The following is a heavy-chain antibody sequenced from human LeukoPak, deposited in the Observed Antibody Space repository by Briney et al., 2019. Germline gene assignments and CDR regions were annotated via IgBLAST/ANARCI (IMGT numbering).Heavy chain of an antibody. Sequence: PSETLSLTCTVYGGSIISTTYYWGSIRQPPGKGLEWIGSIYYTGTTYYNPSLKSRVTVSVDTSKNQFSLKLSSVTAADTAVYHRATHSLSYGHHDYWGQGTLVTVSS. CDR2: IYYTGTT. D-gene: IGHD5-18*01. CDR1: GGSIISTTYY. CDR3: ATHSLSYGHHDY. J-gene: IGHJ4*02. V-gene: IGHV4-39*01.